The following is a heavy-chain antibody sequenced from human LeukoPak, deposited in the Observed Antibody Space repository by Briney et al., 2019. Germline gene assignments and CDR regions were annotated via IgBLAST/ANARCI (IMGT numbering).Heavy chain of an antibody. Sequence: GASVKVSCKASGYTFTSYGISWVRQAPGQGLEWMRWFSAYNGNTNYAQKLQGRVTMTTDTSTSTAYMELRSLRSDDTAVYYCARDITLPAATSPGADYWGQGTLVTVPS. D-gene: IGHD2-2*01. J-gene: IGHJ4*02. CDR2: FSAYNGNT. CDR1: GYTFTSYG. V-gene: IGHV1-18*01. CDR3: ARDITLPAATSPGADY.